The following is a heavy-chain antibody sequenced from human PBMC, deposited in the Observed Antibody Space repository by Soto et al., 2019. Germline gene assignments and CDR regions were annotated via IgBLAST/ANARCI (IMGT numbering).Heavy chain of an antibody. D-gene: IGHD1-20*01. CDR1: GYTFTGYY. V-gene: IGHV1-2*02. CDR3: ARGKALNWNALAY. J-gene: IGHJ4*02. Sequence: PSVKVSCKASGYTFTGYYMHWVRQAPGQGLEWMGWINPNSGGTNYAQKFQGRVTMTRDTSISTAYMELSRLRSDDTAVYYCARGKALNWNALAYWGQGTLVIVSS. CDR2: INPNSGGT.